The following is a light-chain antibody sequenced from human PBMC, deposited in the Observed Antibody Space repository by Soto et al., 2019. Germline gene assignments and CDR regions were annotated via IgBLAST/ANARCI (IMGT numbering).Light chain of an antibody. J-gene: IGKJ5*01. Sequence: EILLTQSPGILSLSPGERASLSCRASQKISSTVLAWYQQKPGQAPRLIIYGASSRTNGIPDRFSGSGSGTDFTLTISRLEPEDFAFYYCQQRSNWHPFTFGQGTRLEIK. V-gene: IGKV3D-20*02. CDR2: GAS. CDR3: QQRSNWHPFT. CDR1: QKISSTV.